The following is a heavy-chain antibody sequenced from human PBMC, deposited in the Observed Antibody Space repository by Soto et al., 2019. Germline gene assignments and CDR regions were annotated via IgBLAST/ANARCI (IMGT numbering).Heavy chain of an antibody. J-gene: IGHJ4*02. CDR2: IIPIFGTA. V-gene: IGHV1-69*01. D-gene: IGHD3-10*01. CDR1: GGTFSSYA. Sequence: QVQLVQSGAEVKKPGSSVKVSCKASGGTFSSYAISWVRQAPGQGLEWMGGIIPIFGTANYAQKFQGRVTITEDESTITAYMELSSLRSEDTAVYYCAFSWLTYYFDYWGQGTLVTVSS. CDR3: AFSWLTYYFDY.